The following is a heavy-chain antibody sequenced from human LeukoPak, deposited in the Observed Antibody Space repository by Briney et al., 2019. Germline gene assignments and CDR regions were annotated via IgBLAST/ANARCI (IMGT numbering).Heavy chain of an antibody. CDR1: GGSFSGYY. CDR2: INHSGST. Sequence: SETLSLTCAVYGGSFSGYYWSWIRQPPGKGLEWIGEINHSGSTNYNPSLKSRVTISVDTSKNQFSLKLSSVTAADTAVYYCARDRAGSGSYGYYYYYMDVWGKGTTVTISS. J-gene: IGHJ6*03. CDR3: ARDRAGSGSYGYYYYYMDV. D-gene: IGHD3-10*01. V-gene: IGHV4-34*01.